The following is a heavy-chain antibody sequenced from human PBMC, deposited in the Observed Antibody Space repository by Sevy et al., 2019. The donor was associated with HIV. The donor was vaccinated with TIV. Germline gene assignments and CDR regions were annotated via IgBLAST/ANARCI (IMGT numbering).Heavy chain of an antibody. V-gene: IGHV4-34*01. CDR2: INHSGST. D-gene: IGHD2-2*01. CDR1: GGSFSGYY. CDR3: ARGTVIVVVPAANGNWFDP. J-gene: IGHJ5*02. Sequence: SETLSLTCAVYGGSFSGYYWSWIRQPPGKGLEWIGEINHSGSTNYNPSLKSRVTISVDTSKNQFSRKLSSVTAADTVVYYSARGTVIVVVPAANGNWFDPWGQGTLVTVSS.